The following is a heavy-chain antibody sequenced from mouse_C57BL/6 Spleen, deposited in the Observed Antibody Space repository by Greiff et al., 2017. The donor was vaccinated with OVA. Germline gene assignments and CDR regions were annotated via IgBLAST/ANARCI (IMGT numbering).Heavy chain of an antibody. CDR3: ARENYGSSTYYFDY. CDR1: GYTFTSYW. CDR2: IYPGSGST. Sequence: VKLQQPGAELVKPGASVKMSCKASGYTFTSYWITWVKQRPGQGLEWIGDIYPGSGSTNYNEKFKSKATLTVDTSSSTAYMQLSSLTSEDSAVYYCARENYGSSTYYFDYWGQGTTLTVSS. J-gene: IGHJ2*01. D-gene: IGHD1-1*01. V-gene: IGHV1-55*01.